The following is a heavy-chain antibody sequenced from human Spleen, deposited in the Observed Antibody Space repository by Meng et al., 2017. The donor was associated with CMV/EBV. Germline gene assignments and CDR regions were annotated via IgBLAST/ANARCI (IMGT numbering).Heavy chain of an antibody. CDR1: ELTFNTAW. CDR3: ARGLLSFPFHVFDI. CDR2: IKQDGSEK. Sequence: GESLKISCAASELTFNTAWMTWVRQAPGKGLEWVANIKQDGSEKYYVDSVKGRFTISRDSAKNSLYLQMNSLRAEDTAVYYCARGLLSFPFHVFDIWGQGTMVTVSS. D-gene: IGHD2-2*01. J-gene: IGHJ3*02. V-gene: IGHV3-7*01.